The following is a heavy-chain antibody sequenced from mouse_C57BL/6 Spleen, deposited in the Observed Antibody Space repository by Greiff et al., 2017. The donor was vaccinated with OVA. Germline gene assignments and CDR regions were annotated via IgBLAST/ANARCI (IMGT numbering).Heavy chain of an antibody. V-gene: IGHV5-4*01. Sequence: EVKVVESGGGLVKPGGSLKLSCAASGFTFSSYAMSWVRQTPEKRLEWVATISDGGSYTYYPDNVKGRFTISRDNAKNNLYLQMSHLKSEDTAMYYCARERDYDEAWFAYWGQGTLVTVSA. CDR1: GFTFSSYA. CDR2: ISDGGSYT. D-gene: IGHD2-4*01. CDR3: ARERDYDEAWFAY. J-gene: IGHJ3*01.